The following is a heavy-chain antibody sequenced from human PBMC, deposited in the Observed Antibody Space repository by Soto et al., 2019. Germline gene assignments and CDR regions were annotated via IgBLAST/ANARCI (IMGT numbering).Heavy chain of an antibody. CDR1: GFSLSTSGMC. V-gene: IGHV2-70*11. CDR3: ALALTYYYDSSGYYYRDY. J-gene: IGHJ4*02. D-gene: IGHD3-22*01. CDR2: IDWDDDK. Sequence: SGPTLVNPTQTLTLTCTFSGFSLSTSGMCVSWIRQPPGKALEWLARIDWDDDKYYSTSLKTRLTISKDTSKNQVVLTMTNMDPVDTATYYCALALTYYYDSSGYYYRDYWGQGTLVTVSS.